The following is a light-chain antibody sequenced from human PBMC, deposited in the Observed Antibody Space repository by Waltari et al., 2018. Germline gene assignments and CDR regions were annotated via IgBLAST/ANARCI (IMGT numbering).Light chain of an antibody. CDR3: QHYDGVPPWT. J-gene: IGKJ1*01. CDR2: DAS. Sequence: DIQITQSPSSLSASVGDRGTITCQASRDINNYLNWYQQKPGKAPKLLIYDASTLETGVPSRFSGSGSGTDFVFTISRLQPEDIATYYCQHYDGVPPWTFGQGTRVDFK. V-gene: IGKV1-33*01. CDR1: RDINNY.